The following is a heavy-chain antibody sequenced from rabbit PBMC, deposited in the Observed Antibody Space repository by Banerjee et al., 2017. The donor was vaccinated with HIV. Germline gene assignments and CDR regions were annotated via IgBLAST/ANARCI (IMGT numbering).Heavy chain of an antibody. V-gene: IGHV1S45*01. Sequence: QEQLEESGGDLVKPEGSLTLTCTASGFDFSSNAMCWVRQAPGKGPEWIACINTISGDTVYATWAKGRFTISKASWTTVTLQMTSLTAADTASYFCARDLAGVIGWNFNLWGPGTLVTVS. CDR2: INTISGDT. J-gene: IGHJ4*01. CDR1: GFDFSSNA. D-gene: IGHD4-1*01. CDR3: ARDLAGVIGWNFNL.